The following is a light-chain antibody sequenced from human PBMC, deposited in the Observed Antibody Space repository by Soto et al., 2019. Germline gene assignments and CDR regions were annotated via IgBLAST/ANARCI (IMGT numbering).Light chain of an antibody. J-gene: IGKJ5*01. CDR2: GAS. CDR3: QQYGNSPIT. CDR1: QSVTNNY. V-gene: IGKV3-20*01. Sequence: DIVLTQSPGTLSLSPGERATLSCRSSQSVTNNYLAWYQQKPGQAPRLIIDGASSRATGVPDRFIGTGSGTDCTLTISRLEPEDVAVFYCQQYGNSPITLGQGTQLEIK.